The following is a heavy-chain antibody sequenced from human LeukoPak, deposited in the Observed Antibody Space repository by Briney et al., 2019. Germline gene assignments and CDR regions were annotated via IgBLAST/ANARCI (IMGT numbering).Heavy chain of an antibody. V-gene: IGHV4-4*07. J-gene: IGHJ6*02. Sequence: PSETLSLTCTVSGGSIISYYWSWIRQPAGKGLEWIGRIYTSGSTNYNPSLKSRVTMSVDTSKNQFSLKLSSVTAADTAVYYCARWGTVTGASHLRYGMDVWGQGTTVTVSS. CDR3: ARWGTVTGASHLRYGMDV. D-gene: IGHD4-11*01. CDR1: GGSIISYY. CDR2: IYTSGST.